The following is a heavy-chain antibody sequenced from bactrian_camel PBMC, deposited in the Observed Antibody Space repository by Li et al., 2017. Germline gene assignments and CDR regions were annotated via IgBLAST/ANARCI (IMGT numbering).Heavy chain of an antibody. J-gene: IGHJ4*01. D-gene: IGHD1*01. CDR2: IFAGGDSDI. CDR3: AAYAPWARIATLDKYEPVY. V-gene: IGHV3S54*01. Sequence: QLVESGGGSVQAGGSLRLSCAASGDDYSPNYMVMGWFRQGPGKEREGLAAIFAGGDSDITYSESVKGRFTISRGGAQNTIYLQMDSLQPEDTAMYYCAAYAPWARIATLDKYEPVYWGQGTQVTVS. CDR1: GDDYSPNYMV.